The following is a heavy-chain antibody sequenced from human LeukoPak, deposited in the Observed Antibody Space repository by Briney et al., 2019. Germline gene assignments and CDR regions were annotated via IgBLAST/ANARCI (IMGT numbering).Heavy chain of an antibody. CDR2: IYYSGST. V-gene: IGHV4-30-4*01. CDR3: ARDRVVTTYRGDYEANYYYYGMDV. CDR1: GGSISSGDYY. Sequence: SETLSLTCTVSGGSISSGDYYWSWIRQPPGKGLEWIGYIYYSGSTYYNPSLKSRVTISVDTSKNQFSLKLSSVTAADTAVYYCARDRVVTTYRGDYEANYYYYGMDVWGQGTTVTVSS. D-gene: IGHD4-11*01. J-gene: IGHJ6*02.